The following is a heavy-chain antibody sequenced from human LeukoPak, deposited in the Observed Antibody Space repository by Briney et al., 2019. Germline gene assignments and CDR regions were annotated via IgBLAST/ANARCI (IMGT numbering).Heavy chain of an antibody. CDR2: IKQDGSEK. CDR1: GFTFSSYW. D-gene: IGHD2-2*01. Sequence: GGSLRLSCAASGFTFSSYWMSWVRQAPGKGLEGVANIKQDGSEKSYVDSVKGRFAISRDNAKNSLYPQMNSLRAEDTAVYYCARDMTGYCTSSSCFGGLCDYWGQGTLVTVSS. V-gene: IGHV3-7*01. CDR3: ARDMTGYCTSSSCFGGLCDY. J-gene: IGHJ4*02.